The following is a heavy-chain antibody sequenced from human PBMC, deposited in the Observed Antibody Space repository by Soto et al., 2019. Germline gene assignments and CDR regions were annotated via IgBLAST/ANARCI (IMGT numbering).Heavy chain of an antibody. V-gene: IGHV1-69*13. CDR3: ARWGRITIFGVVIGYGMDV. CDR1: GGTFSSYA. D-gene: IGHD3-3*01. CDR2: IIPIFGTA. J-gene: IGHJ6*02. Sequence: SVKVSCKASGGTFSSYAISWVRQAPGQGLVWMGGIIPIFGTANYAQKFQGRVTITADESTSTAYMELSSLRSEDTAVYYCARWGRITIFGVVIGYGMDVWGQGTTVTVSS.